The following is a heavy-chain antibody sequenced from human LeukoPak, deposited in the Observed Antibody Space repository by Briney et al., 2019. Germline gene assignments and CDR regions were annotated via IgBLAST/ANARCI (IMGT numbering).Heavy chain of an antibody. D-gene: IGHD6-13*01. CDR2: ISGSGGST. J-gene: IGHJ6*02. Sequence: GGSLRLSCAASGFTFSSYAMSWVRQAPGKGLEWVSAISGSGGSTYYADSVKGRFTISRDNSKNTLYLQMNSLRAGDTAVYYCARASFSGLYSKAMDVWGQGTTVTVSS. V-gene: IGHV3-23*01. CDR1: GFTFSSYA. CDR3: ARASFSGLYSKAMDV.